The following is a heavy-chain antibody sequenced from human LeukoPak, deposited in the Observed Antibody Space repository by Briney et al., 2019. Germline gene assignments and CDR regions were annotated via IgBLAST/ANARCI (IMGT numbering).Heavy chain of an antibody. CDR2: INWNGGST. CDR1: GFTFDDYG. CDR3: ARDDGGYYDSSGYGDY. Sequence: GGSLRLSCAASGFTFDDYGMSWVRQAPGKGLEWASGINWNGGSTGYADSVKGRFTISRDNAKNSLYLQMNSLRAEDTALYYCARDDGGYYDSSGYGDYWGQGTLVTVSS. J-gene: IGHJ4*02. V-gene: IGHV3-20*04. D-gene: IGHD3-22*01.